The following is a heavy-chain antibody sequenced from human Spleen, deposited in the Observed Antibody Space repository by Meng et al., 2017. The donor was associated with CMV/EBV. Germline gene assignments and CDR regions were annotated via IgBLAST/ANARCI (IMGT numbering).Heavy chain of an antibody. CDR2: IADTSVT. CDR1: DSSVFSDHF. J-gene: IGHJ3*02. Sequence: SETLSLTCIVSDSSVFSDHFWAWIRQPPGKRPEWIGSIADTSVTYYSPSLQSRLTVSVDTSKKQVSLTLTSVTAAGTAVYYCAREARAPYFDMWGQGTMVTVSS. CDR3: AREARAPYFDM. V-gene: IGHV4-38-2*02.